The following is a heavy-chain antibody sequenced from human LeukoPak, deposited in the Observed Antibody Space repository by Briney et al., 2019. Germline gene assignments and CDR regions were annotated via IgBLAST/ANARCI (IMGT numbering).Heavy chain of an antibody. D-gene: IGHD3-10*01. Sequence: GGTLRLSCAASGFTFSSYAMNWVRQAPGKGLEWVSAISGSGGSTYYADSVKGRFTISRDNSKNTLYLQMNSLRAEDTAVYYCAKPPRGSGEDYWGQGTLVTVSS. V-gene: IGHV3-23*01. J-gene: IGHJ4*02. CDR2: ISGSGGST. CDR3: AKPPRGSGEDY. CDR1: GFTFSSYA.